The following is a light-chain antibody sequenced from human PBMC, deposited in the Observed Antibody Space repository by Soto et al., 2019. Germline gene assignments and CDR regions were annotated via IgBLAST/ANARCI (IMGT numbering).Light chain of an antibody. V-gene: IGLV1-44*01. CDR2: SNY. CDR1: SSNIGSYT. J-gene: IGLJ3*02. CDR3: AAWDDGLNGWV. Sequence: QAVVTQPPSASGTPGQRVTMSCSGSSSNIGSYTVNWFQQLPGTAPKLLIYSNYHRPSGVPDRFSGSKSGTAASLAISGLQSEDEAQYYCAAWDDGLNGWVFGGGTKLTVL.